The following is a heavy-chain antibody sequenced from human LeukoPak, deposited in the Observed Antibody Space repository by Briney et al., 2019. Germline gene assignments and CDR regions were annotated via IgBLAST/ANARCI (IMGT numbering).Heavy chain of an antibody. CDR1: GGSISSYY. J-gene: IGHJ6*02. V-gene: IGHV4-59*12. Sequence: SETLSLTCTVSGGSISSYYWNWIRQPPGKGLEWIGYIYYSGSTNYNPSLKSRITMSVDTSKNQFSLKLSSVTAADTAVYYCASRRSGWVGYYYYGMDVWGQGTTVTVSS. D-gene: IGHD6-19*01. CDR2: IYYSGST. CDR3: ASRRSGWVGYYYYGMDV.